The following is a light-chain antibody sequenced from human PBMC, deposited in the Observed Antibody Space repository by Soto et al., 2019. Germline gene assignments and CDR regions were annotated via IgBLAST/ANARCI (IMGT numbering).Light chain of an antibody. CDR2: EHN. CDR1: SGGIANNY. J-gene: IGLJ2*01. CDR3: QSYDSSFVL. Sequence: NFMLTQPHSVSGSPGETVTISCTRTSGGIANNYVQWYQQRPGSAPTLVIYEHNQRPSGVPDRFSGSTDGSSNSASLTSSGLQTEADADYYGQSYDSSFVLFGGGTKLTVL. V-gene: IGLV6-57*04.